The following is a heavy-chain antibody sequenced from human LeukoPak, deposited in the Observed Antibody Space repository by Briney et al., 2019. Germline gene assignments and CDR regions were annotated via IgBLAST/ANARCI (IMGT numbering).Heavy chain of an antibody. CDR3: ARVLGYCSGGSCYDGNWFDP. CDR1: GGSFSGYY. CDR2: INHSGST. V-gene: IGHV4-34*01. Sequence: PSETLSLTCAVYGGSFSGYYWSWIRQPPGKGLEWIGEINHSGSTNYNPSLKSRVTISVDTSKNQFSLKLSSVTAADTAVYYCARVLGYCSGGSCYDGNWFDPWGQGILVTVSS. J-gene: IGHJ5*02. D-gene: IGHD2-15*01.